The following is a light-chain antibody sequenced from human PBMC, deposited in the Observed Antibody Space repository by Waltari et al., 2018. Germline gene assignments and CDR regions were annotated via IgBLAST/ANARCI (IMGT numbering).Light chain of an antibody. CDR3: CSYAGSSTLL. V-gene: IGLV2-23*01. CDR1: SSDVGSYNL. CDR2: EGS. Sequence: QSALTQPASVSGSPGQSITVSCTGTSSDVGSYNLVSWYQQHPGKAPKLMFYEGSKRPSGVSNRVSGSKSGNTAALTISGLQAEDEADYYCCSYAGSSTLLFGGGTKVTVL. J-gene: IGLJ2*01.